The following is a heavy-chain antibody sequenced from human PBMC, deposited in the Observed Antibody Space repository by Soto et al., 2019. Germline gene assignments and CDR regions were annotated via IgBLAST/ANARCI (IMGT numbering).Heavy chain of an antibody. Sequence: PSETLSLTCTVSGGSISSYYWSWIRQPPGKGLEWIGYIYYSGSTNYNPSLKSRVTISVDTSKNQFSLKLSSVTAADTAVYYCAREPRSTYYVFWSGETYYGMDVWGQGTTVTVSS. CDR3: AREPRSTYYVFWSGETYYGMDV. CDR2: IYYSGST. CDR1: GGSISSYY. V-gene: IGHV4-59*01. D-gene: IGHD3-3*01. J-gene: IGHJ6*02.